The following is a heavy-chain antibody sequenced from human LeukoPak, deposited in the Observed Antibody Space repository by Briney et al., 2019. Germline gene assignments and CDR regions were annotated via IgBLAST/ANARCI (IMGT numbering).Heavy chain of an antibody. V-gene: IGHV1-18*01. CDR2: ISAYDGYT. Sequence: GASVKVSCKASGYIFTKYGFTWVRQAPGQGLEWMGWISAYDGYTNHAQKFQGRVTMTTDVSTSTAYMELRSLRSDDTAVYYCARVSGSIVARSAWFDSWGQGTRSPSRQ. CDR3: ARVSGSIVARSAWFDS. J-gene: IGHJ5*01. D-gene: IGHD6-6*01. CDR1: GYIFTKYG.